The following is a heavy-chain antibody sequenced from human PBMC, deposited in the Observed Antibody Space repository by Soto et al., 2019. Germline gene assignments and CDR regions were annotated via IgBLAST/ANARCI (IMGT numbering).Heavy chain of an antibody. Sequence: PSETLSLTCTVSGGSISSYYWSWIRQPPGKGLEWIGYIYYSGSTNYNPSLKSRVTISVDTSKNQFSLQLSSVTAADTAVYYCARSSPYCSGGSCYRRSWFAPWGQGPLGTVSS. J-gene: IGHJ5*02. CDR3: ARSSPYCSGGSCYRRSWFAP. V-gene: IGHV4-59*01. D-gene: IGHD2-15*01. CDR2: IYYSGST. CDR1: GGSISSYY.